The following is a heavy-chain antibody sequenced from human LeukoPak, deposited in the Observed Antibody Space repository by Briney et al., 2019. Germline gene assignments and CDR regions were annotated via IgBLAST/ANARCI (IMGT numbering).Heavy chain of an antibody. D-gene: IGHD4-11*01. J-gene: IGHJ4*02. CDR3: VKGRGVITTVTTHYFDY. V-gene: IGHV3-64D*09. CDR2: ISNNGGST. Sequence: GRSLRLSCSASGLTFSYYGMHWVRQAPGKGLEYVSAISNNGGSTYYADSVKDRFTISRDNSKNTLFLQMSSLRADDTAVYYCVKGRGVITTVTTHYFDYWGQGTLVTVSS. CDR1: GLTFSYYG.